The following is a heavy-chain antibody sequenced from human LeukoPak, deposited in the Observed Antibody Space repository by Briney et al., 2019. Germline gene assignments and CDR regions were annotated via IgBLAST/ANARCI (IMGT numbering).Heavy chain of an antibody. Sequence: GGSLRLSCTASGFTFSSYTMSWVRQAPGKGLEWVSTITTSDGNTYYADSVKGRFTVSRDNSKNTLFLQMNSLRAEDTAVYYCAKDGGLWVSAHWGDSWGRGTLVTVSS. J-gene: IGHJ4*02. CDR1: GFTFSSYT. CDR2: ITTSDGNT. CDR3: AKDGGLWVSAHWGDS. D-gene: IGHD7-27*01. V-gene: IGHV3-23*01.